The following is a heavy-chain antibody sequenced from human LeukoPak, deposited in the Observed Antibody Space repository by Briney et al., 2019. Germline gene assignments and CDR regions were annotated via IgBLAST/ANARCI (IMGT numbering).Heavy chain of an antibody. D-gene: IGHD5-18*01. V-gene: IGHV3-21*06. CDR1: GFTFSSYS. J-gene: IGHJ4*02. CDR2: ITSNIYT. CDR3: ARERDTSMVALDS. Sequence: PGGPLRLSCAASGFTFSSYSLNWVRQAPGKGLEWVSCITSNIYTYYADSVRGRFTISRDNSQNSVYLVMNSLRAEDTAVYYCARERDTSMVALDSWGQGTLVTVSS.